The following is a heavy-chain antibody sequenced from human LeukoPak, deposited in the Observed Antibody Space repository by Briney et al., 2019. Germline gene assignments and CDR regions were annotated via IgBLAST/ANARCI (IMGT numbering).Heavy chain of an antibody. D-gene: IGHD3-10*01. J-gene: IGHJ4*02. CDR1: GYTFTSYG. CDR2: ISAYNGNT. Sequence: ASVKVSCKASGYTFTSYGISWVRQAPGQGLEWMGWISAYNGNTNYAQKLQGRVTMTTDTSTSTAYTELRSLRSDDTAVYYCARDRYYYGSGSYYFLEDYWGQGTLVTVSS. CDR3: ARDRYYYGSGSYYFLEDY. V-gene: IGHV1-18*04.